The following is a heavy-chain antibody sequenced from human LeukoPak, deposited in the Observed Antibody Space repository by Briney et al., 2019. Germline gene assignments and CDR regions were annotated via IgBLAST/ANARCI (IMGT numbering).Heavy chain of an antibody. D-gene: IGHD6-19*01. CDR3: ARDPFTGTGSHSGYYYYPMDV. V-gene: IGHV3-20*04. J-gene: IGHJ6*02. CDR2: INWNSGTT. Sequence: GGSLRLSCTAPGFIFSDYGMSWVRQAPGKGLEWVSSINWNSGTTGYAESVKGRFTISRDNARNTLYLQMNSLRAGDTAFYFCARDPFTGTGSHSGYYYYPMDVWGQGTTVTVSS. CDR1: GFIFSDYG.